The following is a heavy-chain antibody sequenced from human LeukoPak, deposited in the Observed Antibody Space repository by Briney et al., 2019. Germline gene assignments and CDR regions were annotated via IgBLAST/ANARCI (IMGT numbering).Heavy chain of an antibody. D-gene: IGHD6-6*01. CDR1: GFTFSSYS. Sequence: GGSLRLSCAASGFTFSSYSMNWVRQAPGKGLEWVSSISSSSTYIYYADSVKGRFTTSRDNAKNSLYLQMKSLRAEDTAVYYCARGTVSSIAARPPNWFDPWGQGTLVTVSS. CDR3: ARGTVSSIAARPPNWFDP. V-gene: IGHV3-21*01. J-gene: IGHJ5*02. CDR2: ISSSSTYI.